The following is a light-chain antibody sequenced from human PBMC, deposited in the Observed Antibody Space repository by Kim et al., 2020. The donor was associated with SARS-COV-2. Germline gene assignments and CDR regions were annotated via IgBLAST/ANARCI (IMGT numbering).Light chain of an antibody. J-gene: IGKJ4*01. Sequence: DIKLTQSPSFLSASVGDRVTIPCRASQGISSYLAWYQQKPGKAPKLLIYAASTLQSGVPSRFSGSGSGTEFTLTISSLQPEDFATYYCQQLNSYPIFGGGTKVDIK. CDR3: QQLNSYPI. V-gene: IGKV1-9*01. CDR1: QGISSY. CDR2: AAS.